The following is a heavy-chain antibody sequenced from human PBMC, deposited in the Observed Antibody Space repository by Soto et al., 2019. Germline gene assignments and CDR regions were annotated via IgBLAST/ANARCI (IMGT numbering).Heavy chain of an antibody. CDR3: ARVQSRIVVVPAAVRFDP. V-gene: IGHV4-31*03. Sequence: PSETLSLTCTVSGGSISSGGYYWSWIRQHPGKGREWIGYIYYSGSTYYNPSLKSRVTISVDTSKNQFSLKLSSVTAADTAVYYCARVQSRIVVVPAAVRFDPWGQGTLVTVSS. D-gene: IGHD2-2*01. CDR1: GGSISSGGYY. J-gene: IGHJ5*02. CDR2: IYYSGST.